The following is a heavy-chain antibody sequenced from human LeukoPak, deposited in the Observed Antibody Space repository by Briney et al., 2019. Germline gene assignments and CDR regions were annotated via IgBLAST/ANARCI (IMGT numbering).Heavy chain of an antibody. D-gene: IGHD6-19*01. Sequence: PGGSLRLSCAASGFTFNRFWMHWVRQAPGKGLVWVSRIISGGSSTNDADSVNGRFTISKDNAKNTLYLQMNSLRAEDTALYYCAREDVDITVATSGAFDIWGQGTMVTVSS. J-gene: IGHJ3*02. CDR2: IISGGSST. V-gene: IGHV3-74*01. CDR1: GFTFNRFW. CDR3: AREDVDITVATSGAFDI.